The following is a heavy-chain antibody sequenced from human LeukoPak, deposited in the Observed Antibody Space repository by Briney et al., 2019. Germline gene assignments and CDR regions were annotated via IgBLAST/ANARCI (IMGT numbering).Heavy chain of an antibody. Sequence: ETLSLTCAVSGDSITGYFLNWIRPPPGKRLEWIGYIYYSGSTNYNPSLKSRLTISVDTSKNQFSLKLSSVTAADTAVYYCARANGWLPTLFDRWGQGTLVTVSS. CDR2: IYYSGST. J-gene: IGHJ4*02. D-gene: IGHD5-24*01. V-gene: IGHV4-59*01. CDR3: ARANGWLPTLFDR. CDR1: GDSITGYF.